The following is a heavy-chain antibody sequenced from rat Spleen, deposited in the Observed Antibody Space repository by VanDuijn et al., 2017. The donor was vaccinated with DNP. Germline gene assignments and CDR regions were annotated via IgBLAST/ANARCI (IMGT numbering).Heavy chain of an antibody. CDR2: INTGSGGT. J-gene: IGHJ2*01. CDR3: ARWGGPGYFDY. CDR1: GATFTSYY. V-gene: IGHV1-43*01. Sequence: QIQLQQSGAELAEPGSSVKISCKASGATFTSYYLGWIKQTTGQGLDYIGYINTGSGGTNYNEKFKGKATLTVDKSSSTAFMQLSSLTPDDSAVYYCARWGGPGYFDYWGQGVKVTVSS. D-gene: IGHD1-4*01.